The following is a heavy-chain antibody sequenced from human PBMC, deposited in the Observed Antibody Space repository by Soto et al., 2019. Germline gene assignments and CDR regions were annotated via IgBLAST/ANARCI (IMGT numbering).Heavy chain of an antibody. V-gene: IGHV2-70*11. CDR1: GFSLSTSGMC. CDR2: IDWNDDK. D-gene: IGHD1-7*01. CDR3: ARCITGTTTFDY. Sequence: SGPTLVNPTQTLTLTCSFSGFSLSTSGMCVSWIRQPPGKALEWLARIDWNDDKYYSTSLRTRLTVSKDTSKNQVVLIMTNLDPVYTATYYCARCITGTTTFDYWGQGTLVTVSS. J-gene: IGHJ4*02.